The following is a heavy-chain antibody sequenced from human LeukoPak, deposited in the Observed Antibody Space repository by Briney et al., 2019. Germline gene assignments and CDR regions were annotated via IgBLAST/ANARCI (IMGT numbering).Heavy chain of an antibody. CDR2: ISYDGSNK. V-gene: IGHV3-30*03. CDR3: ARMMDYYDSDGYPPPAAADY. Sequence: GGSLRLSCAASGFTFSSYGMHWVRQAPGKGLEWVAVISYDGSNKYYADSVKGRFTISRDNSKNTLYLQMNSLRAEDTAVYYCARMMDYYDSDGYPPPAAADYWGQGTLVTVSS. CDR1: GFTFSSYG. D-gene: IGHD3-22*01. J-gene: IGHJ4*02.